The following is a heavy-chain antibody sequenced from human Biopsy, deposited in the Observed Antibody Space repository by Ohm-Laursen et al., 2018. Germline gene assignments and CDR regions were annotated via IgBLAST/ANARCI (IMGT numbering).Heavy chain of an antibody. D-gene: IGHD3-10*02. Sequence: GSLRLSCAASGFTFSSFAMSWVRQAPGKGLVWVSGISDSGGSTHYADSVKGRFSISRDTSKNTLYPQMNSLRAEDTAVYYCAKDVFGGFSGSTDYYAYYFDSWGQGTLVTVSS. CDR2: ISDSGGST. V-gene: IGHV3-23*01. CDR1: GFTFSSFA. CDR3: AKDVFGGFSGSTDYYAYYFDS. J-gene: IGHJ4*02.